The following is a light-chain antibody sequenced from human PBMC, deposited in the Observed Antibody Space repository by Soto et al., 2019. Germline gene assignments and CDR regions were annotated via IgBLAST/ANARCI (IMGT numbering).Light chain of an antibody. CDR1: SSNIGAGYD. CDR2: GNS. J-gene: IGLJ2*01. V-gene: IGLV1-40*01. Sequence: QAVVTQPPSVSGAPGQRVTLSCTGSSSNIGAGYDVHWYQQLPGTAPRLLIYGNSNRPSGVPDRFSGSKSGTSASLAITGLQAEDEANYHCQSYDSSLSVVFGGGTKVTVL. CDR3: QSYDSSLSVV.